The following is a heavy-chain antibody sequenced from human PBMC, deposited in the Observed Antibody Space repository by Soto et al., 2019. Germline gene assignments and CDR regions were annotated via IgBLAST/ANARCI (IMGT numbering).Heavy chain of an antibody. CDR1: GGSFSGYY. CDR3: ARVQWFGMDGRY. J-gene: IGHJ4*02. Sequence: QVQLQQWGAGLLKPSETLSLTCAVYGGSFSGYYWSWIRQPPGKGLEWIGEINHSGSTIYNPSLESRVTISVDTSKNQFSLKLSSVTAADTAVYYCARVQWFGMDGRYWGQGTLVPVSS. V-gene: IGHV4-34*02. D-gene: IGHD3-10*01. CDR2: INHSGST.